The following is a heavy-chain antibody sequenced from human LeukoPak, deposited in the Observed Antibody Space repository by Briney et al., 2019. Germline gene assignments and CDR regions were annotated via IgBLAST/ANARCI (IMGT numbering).Heavy chain of an antibody. J-gene: IGHJ4*02. V-gene: IGHV3-23*01. D-gene: IGHD5-18*01. CDR2: IGGSGGST. Sequence: GGSLRLSCAASGFQAPGKGLQWVSAIGGSGGSTYYADSVKGRFTISRDNSKNTLFLQMNSLRAEDTAVYYCASLAGIGRLWMSSPIDYWGQGTLVTVSS. CDR1: GF. CDR3: ASLAGIGRLWMSSPIDY.